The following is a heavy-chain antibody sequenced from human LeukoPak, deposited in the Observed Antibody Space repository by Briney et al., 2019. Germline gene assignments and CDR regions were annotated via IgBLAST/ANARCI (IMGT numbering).Heavy chain of an antibody. CDR2: IHYSGST. CDR3: ARVGITIFGVVIPDLNWFDP. D-gene: IGHD3-3*01. CDR1: GGSISSSSYY. Sequence: SETLSLTCTVSGGSISSSSYYWAWIRQPPGEGLEWIGSIHYSGSTYYNPSLQSRVTISIDTSKNQFSLKLRFVTAADTAVYYCARVGITIFGVVIPDLNWFDPWGQGTLVTVSS. V-gene: IGHV4-39*07. J-gene: IGHJ5*02.